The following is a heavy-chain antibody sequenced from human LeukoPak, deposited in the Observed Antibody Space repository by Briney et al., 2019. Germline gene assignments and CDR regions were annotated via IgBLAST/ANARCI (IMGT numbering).Heavy chain of an antibody. D-gene: IGHD1-14*01. CDR1: KFTFKSYD. Sequence: PGGSLRLSCAASKFTFKSYDMAWVRRPPGTGLEWVSVISGSGDITYYTDSVKGRFPISRDNSKNTLYLQMNSLRAEDTAVYYCARNFNHFDYWGQGTLVTVSS. J-gene: IGHJ4*02. CDR3: ARNFNHFDY. V-gene: IGHV3-23*01. CDR2: ISGSGDIT.